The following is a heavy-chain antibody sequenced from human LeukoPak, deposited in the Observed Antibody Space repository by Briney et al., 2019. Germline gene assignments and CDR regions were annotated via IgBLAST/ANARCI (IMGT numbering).Heavy chain of an antibody. D-gene: IGHD4-17*01. CDR2: IYYSGST. Sequence: AQTLSLTCTVSGGSIRSGGYYWRWIRQHPGKGLEWIGYIYYSGSTYYNPSLKSRVTISVDTSKNQFSLKLSSVTAADTAVYYCARTNYGDYDTYYFDYWGQGTLVTVSS. CDR3: ARTNYGDYDTYYFDY. V-gene: IGHV4-31*03. J-gene: IGHJ4*02. CDR1: GGSIRSGGYY.